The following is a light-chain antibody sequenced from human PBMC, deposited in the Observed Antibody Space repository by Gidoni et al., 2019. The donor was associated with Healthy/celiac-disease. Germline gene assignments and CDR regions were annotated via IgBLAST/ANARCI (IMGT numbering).Light chain of an antibody. J-gene: IGKJ1*01. CDR3: QQYGSSSWT. Sequence: EIVFTQSPGTLSLSPGERATLPCRASQSVSSSYLAWYQQKPGQAPRLLIYGASSRATGIPDRFSGSGSGTDFTLTISRLEPEDFAVYYCQQYGSSSWTFGQGTKVEIK. CDR2: GAS. V-gene: IGKV3-20*01. CDR1: QSVSSSY.